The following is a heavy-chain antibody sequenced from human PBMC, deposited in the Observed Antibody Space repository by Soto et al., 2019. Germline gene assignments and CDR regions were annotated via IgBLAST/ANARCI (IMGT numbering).Heavy chain of an antibody. V-gene: IGHV3-74*01. CDR3: ARDPHGDSSGLHDAFDI. J-gene: IGHJ3*02. D-gene: IGHD6-19*01. CDR2: LKTDGTAA. Sequence: PGGSLRLSCAASGFTFSNYWMHWVRQVPGKGLVWVSRLKTDGTAANYADFVKGRFTISRDNAKNTLFLQLNSLRAEDTAVYYCARDPHGDSSGLHDAFDIWGQGTMVTVSS. CDR1: GFTFSNYW.